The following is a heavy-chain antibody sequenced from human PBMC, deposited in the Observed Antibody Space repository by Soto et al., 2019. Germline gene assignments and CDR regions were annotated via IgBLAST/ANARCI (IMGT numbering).Heavy chain of an antibody. J-gene: IGHJ4*02. D-gene: IGHD5-12*01. CDR2: VYHSGTT. Sequence: SETLSLTCAVSGASIGTNNWWSWVRQPPGKGLEWIGEVYHSGTTNCNPSLKSRVTISIDKSKNQFSLTLTSLTAADTALYYCAVPGRGDFDYWSQGTLVTVSS. CDR1: GASIGTNNW. V-gene: IGHV4-4*02. CDR3: AVPGRGDFDY.